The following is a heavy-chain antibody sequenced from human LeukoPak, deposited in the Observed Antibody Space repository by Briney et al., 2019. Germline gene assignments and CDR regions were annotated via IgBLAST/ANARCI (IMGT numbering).Heavy chain of an antibody. J-gene: IGHJ6*02. Sequence: YDESNKYYADSVKGRFTVSRDNPKNTLYLQMNSLRAEDTAVYYCARGTDTKPFWSGYWVDVWGQGTTVTVSS. D-gene: IGHD3-3*01. CDR2: YDESNK. V-gene: IGHV3-30*03. CDR3: ARGTDTKPFWSGYWVDV.